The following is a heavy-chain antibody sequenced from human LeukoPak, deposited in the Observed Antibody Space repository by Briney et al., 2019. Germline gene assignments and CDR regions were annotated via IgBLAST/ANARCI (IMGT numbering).Heavy chain of an antibody. CDR1: GGSFSGYY. V-gene: IGHV4-34*01. CDR3: ARSHSGDYFDY. J-gene: IGHJ4*02. CDR2: INHSGST. D-gene: IGHD6-19*01. Sequence: PSETLSLTCAVYGGSFSGYYWSWIRQPPGKGLEWIGEINHSGSTNYNPPLKSRVTISVDTSKNQFSLKLSSVTAAGTAVYYCARSHSGDYFDYWGQGTLVTVSS.